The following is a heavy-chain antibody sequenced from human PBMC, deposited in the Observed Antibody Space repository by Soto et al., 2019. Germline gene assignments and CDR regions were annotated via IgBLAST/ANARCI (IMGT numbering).Heavy chain of an antibody. CDR1: GFTFGDYA. CDR2: IRSKAYGGTT. J-gene: IGHJ4*01. Sequence: PGGSLRLSCTASGFTFGDYAMSWVRQAPGKGLEWVGFIRSKAYGGTTEYAASVKGRFTISRDDSKSIAYLQMNSLKTEDTAVYYCTRDYYDSSGYYYPFFPFDYWGHGTLVTVSS. D-gene: IGHD3-22*01. CDR3: TRDYYDSSGYYYPFFPFDY. V-gene: IGHV3-49*04.